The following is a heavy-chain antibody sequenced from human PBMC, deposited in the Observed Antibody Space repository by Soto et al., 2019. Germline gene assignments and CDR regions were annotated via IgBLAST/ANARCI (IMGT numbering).Heavy chain of an antibody. CDR2: IYYSGST. J-gene: IGHJ4*02. CDR3: ARARGGYIDH. CDR1: GGCISSYY. Sequence: QVQLQESGPGLVKPSETRSLTCTVAGGCISSYYWSWIRQPPGKGLEWIGYIYYSGSTNYNPSLKSRVTISVDTSKNQFSLKLSSVTAADTAVYYCARARGGYIDHWGQGTLVTVSS. D-gene: IGHD2-15*01. V-gene: IGHV4-59*01.